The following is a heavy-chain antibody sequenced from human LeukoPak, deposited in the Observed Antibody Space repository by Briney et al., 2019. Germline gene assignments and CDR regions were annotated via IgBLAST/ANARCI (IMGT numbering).Heavy chain of an antibody. Sequence: GGSLRLSCAASGFTFSSNSLNWVRQAPGKGLQWVSSISSSSSYIYYADSVKGRFTISRDNAKNSLYLQMNSLRAEDTAVYYCARARWLQPGDYWGQGTLVTVSS. D-gene: IGHD5-24*01. V-gene: IGHV3-21*01. CDR3: ARARWLQPGDY. J-gene: IGHJ4*02. CDR2: ISSSSSYI. CDR1: GFTFSSNS.